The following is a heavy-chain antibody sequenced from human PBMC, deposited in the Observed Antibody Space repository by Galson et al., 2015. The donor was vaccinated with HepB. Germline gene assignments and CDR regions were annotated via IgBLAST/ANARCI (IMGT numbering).Heavy chain of an antibody. CDR3: ARDRGYYYDSSGYSNWFDP. CDR1: GFTFSSYS. V-gene: IGHV3-21*01. CDR2: ISSSSSYI. Sequence: SLRLSCAASGFTFSSYSMNWVRQAPGKGLEWVSSISSSSSYIYYADSVKGRFTISRDNAKNSLYLQMNSLRAEDTAVYYCARDRGYYYDSSGYSNWFDPWGQGTLVTVSS. D-gene: IGHD3-22*01. J-gene: IGHJ5*02.